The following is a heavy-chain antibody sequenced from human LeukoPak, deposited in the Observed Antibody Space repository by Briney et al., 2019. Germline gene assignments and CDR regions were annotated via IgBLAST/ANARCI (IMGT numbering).Heavy chain of an antibody. J-gene: IGHJ5*02. CDR3: ARGAVRIVGATATNWFDP. CDR2: INHSGSN. V-gene: IGHV4-34*01. CDR1: GGSFSGYY. Sequence: PSETLSLTCAVYGGSFSGYYWSWIRQPPGKGLEWIGEINHSGSNNYNPSLKSRVTISVDTSKNQFSLKLSSVAAADTAVYYCARGAVRIVGATATNWFDPWGQGTLVTVSS. D-gene: IGHD1-26*01.